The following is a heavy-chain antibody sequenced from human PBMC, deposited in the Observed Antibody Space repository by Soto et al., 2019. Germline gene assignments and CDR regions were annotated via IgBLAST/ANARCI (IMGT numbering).Heavy chain of an antibody. J-gene: IGHJ6*03. CDR3: ARGRTGTTGYYYYYYMDV. CDR1: GYTFTSYD. Sequence: GASVKVSCKASGYTFTSYDINWVLQATGQGLEWMGWMNPNSGNTGYAQKFQGRVTMTRNTSISTAYMELSSLRSEDTAVYYCARGRTGTTGYYYYYYMDVWGKGTTVTVSS. V-gene: IGHV1-8*01. D-gene: IGHD1-7*01. CDR2: MNPNSGNT.